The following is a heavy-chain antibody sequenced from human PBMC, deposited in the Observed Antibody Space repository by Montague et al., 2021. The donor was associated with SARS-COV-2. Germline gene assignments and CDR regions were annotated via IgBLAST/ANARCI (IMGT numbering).Heavy chain of an antibody. CDR3: ARLKRYFDSSGSPSAFDF. D-gene: IGHD3-22*01. Sequence: SETLSLTCTVSGGSITNSIDYCAWIRQPPGEGLEWIGSIYYTGNTYYNPSLKSRVTISVVTSKNHFTLRLSSVTAAETAVYYCARLKRYFDSSGSPSAFDFWGQGTKVTVSS. V-gene: IGHV4-39*02. J-gene: IGHJ3*01. CDR1: GGSITNSIDY. CDR2: IYYTGNT.